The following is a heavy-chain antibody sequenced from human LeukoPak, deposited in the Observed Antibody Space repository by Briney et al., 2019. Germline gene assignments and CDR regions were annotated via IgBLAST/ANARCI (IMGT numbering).Heavy chain of an antibody. Sequence: SVKVSCKASGGTFSSYAISWVRQAPGQGLEWMGGIIPIFGTANYAQKFQGRVTITVDESTSTAYMELSSLRSEDTAVYYCASPSHCSSTSCYYAYYGMDVWGKGTTVTVSS. V-gene: IGHV1-69*01. CDR2: IIPIFGTA. CDR3: ASPSHCSSTSCYYAYYGMDV. J-gene: IGHJ6*04. CDR1: GGTFSSYA. D-gene: IGHD2-2*01.